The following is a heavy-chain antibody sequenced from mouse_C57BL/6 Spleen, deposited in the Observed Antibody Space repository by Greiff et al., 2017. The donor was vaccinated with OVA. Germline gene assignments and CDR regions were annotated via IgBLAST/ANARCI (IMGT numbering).Heavy chain of an antibody. CDR3: ARRSNSYYFDY. CDR2: ISNGGGST. CDR1: GFTFSDYY. Sequence: EVHLVESGGGLVQPGGSLKLSCAASGFTFSDYYMYWVRQTPEKRLEWVAYISNGGGSTYYPDTVKGRFTISRDNAKNTLYLQMSRLKSEDTAMYYCARRSNSYYFDYWGQGTTLTVSS. V-gene: IGHV5-12*01. D-gene: IGHD2-5*01. J-gene: IGHJ2*01.